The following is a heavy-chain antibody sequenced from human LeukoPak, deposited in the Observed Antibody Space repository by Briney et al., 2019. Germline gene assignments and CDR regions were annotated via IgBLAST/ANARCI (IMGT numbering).Heavy chain of an antibody. V-gene: IGHV3-74*03. CDR1: GLTFNSYW. D-gene: IGHD1-26*01. CDR3: ARDGPGGGSYYSNY. J-gene: IGHJ4*02. Sequence: PGGSLRLSCAASGLTFNSYWMHWVRQVAGKGLVWVARINGDASNTTYADSVKGRFTISRDNAKNTLYLQMNSLRAEDTALYYCARDGPGGGSYYSNYWGQGTLVTVSS. CDR2: INGDASNT.